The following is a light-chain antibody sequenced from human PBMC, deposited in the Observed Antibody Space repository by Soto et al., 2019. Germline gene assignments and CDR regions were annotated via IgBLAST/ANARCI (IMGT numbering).Light chain of an antibody. J-gene: IGKJ1*01. CDR1: QTISSW. Sequence: NQITMSLSTLPASVGDGGTITCRASQTISSWLAWYQQKPVKAPKLLIYKASTLKSGVPSRFSGSGSGTEFTLTISSLQPDDFATYYCQQDNSYSEAFCQGTMV. CDR3: QQDNSYSEA. V-gene: IGKV1-5*03. CDR2: KAS.